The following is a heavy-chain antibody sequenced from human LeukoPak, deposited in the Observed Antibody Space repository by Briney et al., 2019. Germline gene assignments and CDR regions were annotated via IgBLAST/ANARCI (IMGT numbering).Heavy chain of an antibody. Sequence: PSETLSLTCTVSGGSISSSSYYWGWIRQPPGKGLEWIGSIYYSGSTYYNPSLKSRVTISVDTSKNQFSLKLSSVTAADTAVYYCARARRYAWDVDYWGQGTLVTVSS. D-gene: IGHD3-16*01. J-gene: IGHJ4*02. CDR1: GGSISSSSYY. V-gene: IGHV4-39*07. CDR3: ARARRYAWDVDY. CDR2: IYYSGST.